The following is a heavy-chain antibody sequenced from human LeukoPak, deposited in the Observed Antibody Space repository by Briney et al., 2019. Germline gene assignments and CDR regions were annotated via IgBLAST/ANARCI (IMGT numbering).Heavy chain of an antibody. J-gene: IGHJ4*02. CDR1: GDSISSYY. CDR2: IYYSGST. Sequence: PSETLSLTCTVSGDSISSYYWSWIRQPPGKGLEWIGYIYYSGSTNYNPSLKSRVTISVDTSKNQFSLKLSSVTAADTAVYYRARGVGSGWPPPSFDYWGQGTLVTVSS. CDR3: ARGVGSGWPPPSFDY. V-gene: IGHV4-59*01. D-gene: IGHD6-19*01.